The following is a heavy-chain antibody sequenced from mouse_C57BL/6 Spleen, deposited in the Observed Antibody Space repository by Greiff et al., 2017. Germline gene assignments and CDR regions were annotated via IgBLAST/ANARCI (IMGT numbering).Heavy chain of an antibody. CDR3: ARRVYGSSSYAMDY. D-gene: IGHD1-1*01. CDR2: ISGGGGNT. CDR1: GFTFSSYT. V-gene: IGHV5-9*01. J-gene: IGHJ4*01. Sequence: EVQRVESGGGLVKPGGSLKLSCAASGFTFSSYTMSWVRQTPEKRLEWVATISGGGGNTYYPDSVKGRFTISRDNAKNTLYLQMSSLRSEDTALYYCARRVYGSSSYAMDYWGQGTSVTVSS.